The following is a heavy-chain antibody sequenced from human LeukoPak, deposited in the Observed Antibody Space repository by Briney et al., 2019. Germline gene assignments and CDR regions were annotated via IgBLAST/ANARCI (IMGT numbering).Heavy chain of an antibody. CDR2: IYYSGST. Sequence: SETLSLTCTVSGGSISSSSYYWGWIRQPPGKGLEWIGSIYYSGSTYYNPSLKSRVTISVDTSKNQFSLKLSSVTAADTAVYYCARRLTFGRGYFDYWGQGTLVTVSS. CDR1: GGSISSSSYY. J-gene: IGHJ4*02. V-gene: IGHV4-39*01. D-gene: IGHD2/OR15-2a*01. CDR3: ARRLTFGRGYFDY.